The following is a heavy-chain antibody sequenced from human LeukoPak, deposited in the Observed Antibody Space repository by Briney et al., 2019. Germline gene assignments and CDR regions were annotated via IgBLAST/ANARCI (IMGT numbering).Heavy chain of an antibody. CDR3: AKKYSSGWYPFDY. J-gene: IGHJ4*02. V-gene: IGHV3-30*04. CDR2: ISYDGSNK. D-gene: IGHD6-19*01. Sequence: TGGSLRLSCAASGFTFSSYAMHWVRQAPGKGLEWVAVISYDGSNKYYADSVKGRFTISRDNSKNTLYLQMNSLRAEDTAVYYCAKKYSSGWYPFDYWGQGTLVTVSS. CDR1: GFTFSSYA.